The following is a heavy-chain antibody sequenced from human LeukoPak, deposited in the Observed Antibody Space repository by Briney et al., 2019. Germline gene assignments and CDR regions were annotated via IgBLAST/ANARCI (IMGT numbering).Heavy chain of an antibody. D-gene: IGHD3-10*01. CDR3: TCILLWFGAFEY. J-gene: IGHJ4*02. CDR1: GFTFGDYA. Sequence: GGSLRLSCTGSGFTFGDYAMNWFRQAPGKGLEWVGFIRSKVYDWTPEYAAYVKVRLTISRDDSKNIAYLQMNSLKTEDTAVYYCTCILLWFGAFEYWGQGSLVTVSS. V-gene: IGHV3-49*03. CDR2: IRSKVYDWTP.